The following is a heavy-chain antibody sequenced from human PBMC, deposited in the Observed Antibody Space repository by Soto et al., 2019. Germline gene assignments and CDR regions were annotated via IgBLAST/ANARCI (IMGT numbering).Heavy chain of an antibody. CDR1: GGSFTSNNW. CDR3: ASRDPGTSVDY. Sequence: SETLSLTCAVSGGSFTSNNWWTWVRQPPGQGLEWIGEIYRTGSTNYIPSLKSRVTISLDKSENQFSLKVTSLTAADTAVYYCASRDPGTSVDYWGQGTLVTVSS. CDR2: IYRTGST. V-gene: IGHV4-4*02. D-gene: IGHD1-7*01. J-gene: IGHJ4*02.